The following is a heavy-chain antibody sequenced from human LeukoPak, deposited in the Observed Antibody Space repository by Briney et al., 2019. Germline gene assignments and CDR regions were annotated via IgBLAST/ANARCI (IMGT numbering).Heavy chain of an antibody. J-gene: IGHJ4*02. V-gene: IGHV4-59*12. CDR3: AREWEWELLYDY. CDR2: INYSGGT. Sequence: SETLSLTCIISGGSISTNYWSWIRQPPGEGPEWIGYINYSGGTNFNPSLKSRVTLSVDTSKNQFSLKLSSVTAADTAVYYCAREWEWELLYDYWGQGTLVTVSS. D-gene: IGHD1-26*01. CDR1: GGSISTNY.